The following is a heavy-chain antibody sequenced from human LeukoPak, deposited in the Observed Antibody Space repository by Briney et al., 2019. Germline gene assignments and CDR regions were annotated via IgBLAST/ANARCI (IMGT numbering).Heavy chain of an antibody. Sequence: GGSLRLSCAASGFTFNSHAMSWVRQTPGKGLEWVSSISAGGDTIHYTDSVKGRFTISRDNSKNTLYLQMNSLRAEDTAVYYCARVGSSSWYPDYWGQGTLVTVSS. CDR3: ARVGSSSWYPDY. D-gene: IGHD6-13*01. CDR2: ISAGGDTI. CDR1: GFTFNSHA. V-gene: IGHV3-23*01. J-gene: IGHJ4*02.